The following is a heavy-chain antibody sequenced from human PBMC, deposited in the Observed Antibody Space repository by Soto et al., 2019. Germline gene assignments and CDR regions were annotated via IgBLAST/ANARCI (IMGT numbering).Heavy chain of an antibody. CDR1: GGSFNGYN. CDR3: ARDLPYYYDSSGVVF. D-gene: IGHD3-22*01. V-gene: IGHV4-34*01. Sequence: QVQLQQWGAGLLKPSETLSLTCAVYGGSFNGYNWSWIRQSPGKGLEWLGEINHNGVTSYNPSLKSRVTISVDTSKSQFSLELSSVTAADTAVYYCARDLPYYYDSSGVVFWGQGTLVTVSS. CDR2: INHNGVT. J-gene: IGHJ4*02.